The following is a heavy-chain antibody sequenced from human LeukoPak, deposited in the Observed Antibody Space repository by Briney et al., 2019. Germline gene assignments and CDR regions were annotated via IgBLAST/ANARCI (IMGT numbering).Heavy chain of an antibody. V-gene: IGHV4-59*11. D-gene: IGHD3-10*01. Sequence: SETLSLTCNVSGGSISSHYWSWIRQPPGKGLEWIGYIHNSGVTKYNPSLKSRVTTSVDTSKNQFSLKLSSVTAADTAVYYCARGPIWFGELYFDYWGQGTLVTVSS. J-gene: IGHJ4*02. CDR2: IHNSGVT. CDR3: ARGPIWFGELYFDY. CDR1: GGSISSHY.